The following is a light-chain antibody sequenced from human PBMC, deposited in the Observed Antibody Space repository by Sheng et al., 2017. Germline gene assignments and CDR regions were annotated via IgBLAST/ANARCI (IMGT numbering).Light chain of an antibody. CDR2: DAS. CDR1: QSINTY. V-gene: IGKV1-39*01. Sequence: DIHVTQSPSSLSASVGDRVTLTCRTSQSINTYLNWFQQKPGKAPTLLISDASRLQSGVPSRFSGGGSGTYFTLTISSLRPEDFATYYCQESYSSPLTFG. CDR3: QESYSSPLT. J-gene: IGKJ3*01.